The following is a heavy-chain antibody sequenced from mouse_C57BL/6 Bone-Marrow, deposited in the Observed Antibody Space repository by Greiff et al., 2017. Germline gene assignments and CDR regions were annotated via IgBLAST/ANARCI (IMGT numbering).Heavy chain of an antibody. D-gene: IGHD2-3*01. CDR3: ARGRGWLVQYFDV. Sequence: QVQLQQPGAELVKPGASVKMSCKASGYTFTSYWITWVKQRPGQGLEWIGDIYPGSGSPNYNEKFKSKATLTVDTSSSTAYMQLSSLTSEDSAVYYCARGRGWLVQYFDVWGTGTTVTVSS. CDR1: GYTFTSYW. V-gene: IGHV1-55*01. CDR2: IYPGSGSP. J-gene: IGHJ1*03.